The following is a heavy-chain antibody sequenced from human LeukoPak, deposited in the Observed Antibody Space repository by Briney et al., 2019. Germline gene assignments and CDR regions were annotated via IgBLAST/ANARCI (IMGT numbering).Heavy chain of an antibody. Sequence: ASVKVSCKASGGTFSSYAISWVRQAPGQGLEWMGGIIPIFGTANYAQKFQGRVTITADESTSTAYMELSSLRSEDTAVYYCARVPEYGSSSVHFQHWGQGTLVTVSS. CDR1: GGTFSSYA. D-gene: IGHD6-6*01. V-gene: IGHV1-69*13. CDR3: ARVPEYGSSSVHFQH. CDR2: IIPIFGTA. J-gene: IGHJ1*01.